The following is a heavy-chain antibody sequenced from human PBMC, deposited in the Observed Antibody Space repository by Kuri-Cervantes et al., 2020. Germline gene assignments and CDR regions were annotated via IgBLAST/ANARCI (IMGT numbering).Heavy chain of an antibody. D-gene: IGHD1-1*01. CDR3: ARVRVSDDAVDY. J-gene: IGHJ4*02. CDR1: GFSFGEYV. V-gene: IGHV3-21*01. CDR2: ISSSSSYI. Sequence: GSLRLSCRGSGFSFGEYVMSWVRQAPGKGLEWVSSISSSSSYIYYADSVKGRFTISRDNAKNSLYLQMNSLRAEDTAVYYCARVRVSDDAVDYWGQGTLVTVSS.